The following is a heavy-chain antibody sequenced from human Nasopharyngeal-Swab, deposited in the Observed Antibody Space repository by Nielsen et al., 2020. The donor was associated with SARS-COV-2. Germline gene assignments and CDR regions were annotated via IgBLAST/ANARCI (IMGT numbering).Heavy chain of an antibody. CDR3: ARVSGYSTDWYLDT. Sequence: WIRQPPGKGLECIAFIYFGGNSYYNPSFKSRATISLDRSNNQFSLKMTSVTAADTAVYYRARVSGYSTDWYLDTWGQGTLVTVSS. V-gene: IGHV4-30-2*01. J-gene: IGHJ4*02. D-gene: IGHD6-13*01. CDR2: IYFGGNS.